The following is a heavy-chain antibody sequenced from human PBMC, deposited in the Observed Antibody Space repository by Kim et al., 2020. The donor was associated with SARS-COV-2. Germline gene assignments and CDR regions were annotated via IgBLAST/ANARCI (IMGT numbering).Heavy chain of an antibody. CDR1: GFTFSSYS. D-gene: IGHD4-17*01. V-gene: IGHV3-48*04. CDR2: ISSSSSTI. J-gene: IGHJ3*02. Sequence: GGSLRLSCAASGFTFSSYSMNWVRQAPGKGLEWVSYISSSSSTIYYADSVKGRFTISRDNAKNSLYLQMNSLRAEDTAVYYCARDPTVRRRHDAFDIWGQGTMVTVSS. CDR3: ARDPTVRRRHDAFDI.